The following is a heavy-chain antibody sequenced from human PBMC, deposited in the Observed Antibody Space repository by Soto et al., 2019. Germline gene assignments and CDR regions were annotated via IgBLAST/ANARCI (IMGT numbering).Heavy chain of an antibody. D-gene: IGHD6-13*01. CDR2: IWYDGSNE. Sequence: QVQLVGSGGGVVQPGRSLRLSCAASGFTFSGYGMHWVRQAPDKGLQWVAVIWYDGSNEYYADSVKGRFTISRDNSRNTLYLQMNSLRAEDTAVYYCARDSDSSWYGPIDYWGQGTLVTVSS. CDR3: ARDSDSSWYGPIDY. CDR1: GFTFSGYG. J-gene: IGHJ4*02. V-gene: IGHV3-33*01.